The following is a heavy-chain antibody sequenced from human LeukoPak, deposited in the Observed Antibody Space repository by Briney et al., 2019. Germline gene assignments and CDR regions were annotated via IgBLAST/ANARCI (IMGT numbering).Heavy chain of an antibody. CDR2: IRYDGSNK. D-gene: IGHD3-16*02. CDR3: ARESYDYVWGSYRDFGY. V-gene: IGHV3-30*02. J-gene: IGHJ4*02. Sequence: GGSLRLSCAASGFTFSSYGMHWVRQAPGKGLEWVAFIRYDGSNKYYADSVKGRFTISRDNSKNTLYLQMNSLRAEDTAVYYCARESYDYVWGSYRDFGYWGQGTLVTVSS. CDR1: GFTFSSYG.